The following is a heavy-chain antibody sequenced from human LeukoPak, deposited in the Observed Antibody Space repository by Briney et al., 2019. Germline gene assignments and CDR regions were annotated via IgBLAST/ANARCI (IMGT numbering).Heavy chain of an antibody. D-gene: IGHD3-10*01. CDR3: ARDFRPYGSGSYTSVGY. V-gene: IGHV3-53*05. J-gene: IGHJ4*02. CDR2: IYSGGST. CDR1: GFTVSSNY. Sequence: GGSLRLSCAASGFTVSSNYMSWVRQAPGKGLEWVSVIYSGGSTYYADSVKGRFTISRDNSKNTLYLQMNSLRAEDTAVYYCARDFRPYGSGSYTSVGYWGQGTLVTVSS.